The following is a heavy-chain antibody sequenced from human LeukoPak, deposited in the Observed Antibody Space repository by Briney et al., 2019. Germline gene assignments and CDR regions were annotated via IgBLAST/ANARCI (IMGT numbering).Heavy chain of an antibody. CDR3: GVGASIANYYSYMDV. V-gene: IGHV3-72*01. D-gene: IGHD1-26*01. CDR1: GFTSSDHY. CDR2: SRNKANSYST. Sequence: GGSLRLSCAASGFTSSDHYMDWVRQAPGKGLEWIGRSRNKANSYSTEYAASVKGRFTISRDESENSLYLQMNGLKTEDTAVYYCGVGASIANYYSYMDVWGKGTTVTVSS. J-gene: IGHJ6*03.